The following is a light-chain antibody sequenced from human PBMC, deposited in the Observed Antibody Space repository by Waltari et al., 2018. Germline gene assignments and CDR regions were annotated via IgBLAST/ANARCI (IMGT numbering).Light chain of an antibody. CDR3: QQYRDTPYT. CDR1: QSIFYSSNNKDY. CDR2: WAT. J-gene: IGKJ2*01. Sequence: DIVMTQSPDSLAVSLGERATIHCKSSQSIFYSSNNKDYLAWYQLKPGKPPKLLIYWATTRETGVPDRFSGSGTGTDFTLTISSLQTEDVATYYCQQYRDTPYTFGQGTNLEI. V-gene: IGKV4-1*01.